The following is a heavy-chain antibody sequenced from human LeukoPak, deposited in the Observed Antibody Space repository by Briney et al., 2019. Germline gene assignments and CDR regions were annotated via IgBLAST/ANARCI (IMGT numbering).Heavy chain of an antibody. D-gene: IGHD3-22*01. CDR1: GLRFSSYE. J-gene: IGHJ4*02. CDR3: ARQSLGVEVVVIWEKYYFDY. V-gene: IGHV3-21*01. CDR2: ISSSSSYI. Sequence: KPGGSLRLSCAASGLRFSSYEMNWVRQAPGKGLEWVSSISSSSSYIYYAGSVKGRFTISRDNAKNSLYLQMNSLRAEDTAVYYCARQSLGVEVVVIWEKYYFDYWGQGTLVTVSS.